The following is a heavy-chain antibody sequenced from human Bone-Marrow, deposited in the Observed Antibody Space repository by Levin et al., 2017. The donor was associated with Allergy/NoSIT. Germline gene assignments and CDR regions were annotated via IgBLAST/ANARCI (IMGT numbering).Heavy chain of an antibody. CDR3: AKDKYDTIGDAFDI. Sequence: PRASVKVSCAASGFTFSNYVMTWVHQAPVKGLEWVSTIVGSGSSTYYADSVKGRFTISRDNSKNILYLQMNSLRGEDTAVYYCAKDKYDTIGDAFDIWGQGTMVTVSS. J-gene: IGHJ3*02. D-gene: IGHD3-9*01. CDR1: GFTFSNYV. V-gene: IGHV3-23*01. CDR2: IVGSGSST.